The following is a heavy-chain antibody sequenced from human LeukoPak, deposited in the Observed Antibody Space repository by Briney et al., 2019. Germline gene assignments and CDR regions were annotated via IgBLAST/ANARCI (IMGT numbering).Heavy chain of an antibody. CDR2: INPNSGGT. J-gene: IGHJ4*02. D-gene: IGHD2-15*01. V-gene: IGHV1-2*02. CDR3: ARVRCSGGSCYSDY. CDR1: GYTFTGYY. Sequence: ASVKVSCKASGYTFTGYYMHWVRQAPGQGLEWMGWINPNSGGTNYAQKFQGRVTMTRDTSISTAYRELSRLRSDDTAVYYCARVRCSGGSCYSDYWGQGTLVTVSS.